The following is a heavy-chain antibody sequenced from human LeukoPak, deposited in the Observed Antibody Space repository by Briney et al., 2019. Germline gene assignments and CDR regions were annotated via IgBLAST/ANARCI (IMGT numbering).Heavy chain of an antibody. D-gene: IGHD4/OR15-4a*01. CDR1: GVTLSEAW. CDR2: VLSKAAGGAT. Sequence: GGSLRLSCAASGVTLSEAWMSWFRQAPGKGLEWVGRVLSKAAGGATDYAAPVKGRFTISRDDSKNTSYLQINSLNNENTAVYYCSANVPTMVAIIYYWGQGDRVTVSS. J-gene: IGHJ4*02. V-gene: IGHV3-15*01. CDR3: SANVPTMVAIIYY.